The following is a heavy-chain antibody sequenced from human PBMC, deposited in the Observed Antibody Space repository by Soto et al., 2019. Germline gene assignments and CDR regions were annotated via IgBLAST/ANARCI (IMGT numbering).Heavy chain of an antibody. J-gene: IGHJ6*02. V-gene: IGHV3-23*01. Sequence: GGSLRLSCAASGFTFNTYAMTWVRQAPGKGLEWVSIISSSGDGTYYVDSVKGRFTISRDNSRNTLNLQMNNLRAEDTAVYYCAKNADFWSCGMDVQGQGPTVTVSS. D-gene: IGHD3-3*01. CDR1: GFTFNTYA. CDR3: AKNADFWSCGMDV. CDR2: ISSSGDGT.